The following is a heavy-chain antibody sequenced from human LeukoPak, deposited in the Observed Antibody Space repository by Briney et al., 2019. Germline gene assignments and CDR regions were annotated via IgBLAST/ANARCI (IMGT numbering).Heavy chain of an antibody. D-gene: IGHD6-19*01. CDR1: GFPFSSYG. CDR2: LVYDARS. Sequence: PGGSLRLSCAASGFPFSSYGMHWVRQAPGKGREWVARLVYDARSDYANSVKGRFSISRDDSKNTLFLDMSNLRVEDTALYYCARDLSAAFDFWGQGVLVTVSS. CDR3: ARDLSAAFDF. V-gene: IGHV3-33*01. J-gene: IGHJ4*02.